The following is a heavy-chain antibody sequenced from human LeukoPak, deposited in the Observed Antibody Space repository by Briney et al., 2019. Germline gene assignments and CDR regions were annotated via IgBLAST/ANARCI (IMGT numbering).Heavy chain of an antibody. J-gene: IGHJ3*02. Sequence: EASVKVSCKASGGTFSSYAISWVRQAPGQGLEWMGGIIPIFGTANYAQKFQGRVTITADEPTSTAYMELSSLRSEDTAVYYCARGGDNYYDSSRRRSGAFDIWGQGTMVTVSS. CDR3: ARGGDNYYDSSRRRSGAFDI. CDR2: IIPIFGTA. V-gene: IGHV1-69*13. CDR1: GGTFSSYA. D-gene: IGHD3-22*01.